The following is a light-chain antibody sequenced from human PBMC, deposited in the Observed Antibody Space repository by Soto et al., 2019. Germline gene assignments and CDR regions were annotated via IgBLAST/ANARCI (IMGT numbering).Light chain of an antibody. CDR2: DAS. CDR1: QDITNY. J-gene: IGKJ1*01. Sequence: DIQMTQSPSSLSASVGDRVTITCQASQDITNYLNWYQQKPGRAPKLLIYDASNLETGVPSRFSGSGSGTEFTLTISSLQPDDFATYYCQHYNSYSEAVGPGTKGDI. CDR3: QHYNSYSEA. V-gene: IGKV1-33*01.